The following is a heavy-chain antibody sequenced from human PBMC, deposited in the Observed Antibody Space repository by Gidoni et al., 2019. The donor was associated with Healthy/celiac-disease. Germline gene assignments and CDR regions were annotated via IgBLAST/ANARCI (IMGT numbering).Heavy chain of an antibody. CDR1: GYTFTSYA. Sequence: QVQLVQSGSELKKPGVSVTVSCKASGYTFTSYAMNWVRQAPGQGLEWMGWINTNTGNPTYAQGFTGRFVFTLDTSVSTAYLQISSLKAEDTAVYYCARTAPTIVGVVDAFDIWGQGTMVTVSS. CDR2: INTNTGNP. V-gene: IGHV7-4-1*02. D-gene: IGHD3-3*01. CDR3: ARTAPTIVGVVDAFDI. J-gene: IGHJ3*02.